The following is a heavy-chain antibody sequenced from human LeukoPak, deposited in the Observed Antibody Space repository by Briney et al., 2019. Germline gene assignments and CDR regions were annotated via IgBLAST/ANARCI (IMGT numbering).Heavy chain of an antibody. CDR1: GYTFTSYG. Sequence: ASVKVSCKASGYTFTSYGISWVRQAPGQGLEWMGWISAYNGNTNYAQKLQGRVTMTTDTSTSTAYMELRSLRSDDTAVYYCARDHTPYYCGSGSVDYWGQGTLVTVSS. CDR3: ARDHTPYYCGSGSVDY. V-gene: IGHV1-18*01. J-gene: IGHJ4*02. CDR2: ISAYNGNT. D-gene: IGHD3-10*01.